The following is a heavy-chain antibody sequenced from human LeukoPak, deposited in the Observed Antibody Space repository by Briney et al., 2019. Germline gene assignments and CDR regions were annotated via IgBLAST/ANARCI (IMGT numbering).Heavy chain of an antibody. CDR3: ARAPGARVIDY. Sequence: PSETLSLTCTVSGGSISSYYWSWIRQPPGKGLEWIGYIYYSGSTNYNPSLKSRVTISVDTSKNQFSLKLSSVTVADTAVYYCARAPGARVIDYWGQGTLVTVSS. CDR1: GGSISSYY. CDR2: IYYSGST. D-gene: IGHD1-14*01. J-gene: IGHJ4*02. V-gene: IGHV4-59*08.